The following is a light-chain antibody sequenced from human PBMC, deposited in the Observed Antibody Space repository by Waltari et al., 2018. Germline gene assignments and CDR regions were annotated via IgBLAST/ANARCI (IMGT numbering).Light chain of an antibody. V-gene: IGKV2-29*02. CDR3: MQGLHLPRT. J-gene: IGKJ1*01. CDR1: QGLLLSDGKTY. Sequence: EIVMTQTPLSLSVTPGQPASISCKSSQGLLLSDGKTYLYWYLQKAGQPPQLLIYAAYSRFSGVPDRFSGSGSGTDFTLKISRVEAEDVGVYYCMQGLHLPRTFGQGTKVEMK. CDR2: AAY.